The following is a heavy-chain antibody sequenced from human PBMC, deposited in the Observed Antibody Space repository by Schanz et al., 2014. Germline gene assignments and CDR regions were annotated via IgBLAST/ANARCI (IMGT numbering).Heavy chain of an antibody. D-gene: IGHD4-17*01. Sequence: QVRLVQSGAEVKKPGSSVKVSCKSSGATFTSFAFGWGRQAPGQGFEWVGSIIPPLRQTRYAQKFEERVIITADTSTTTVYMDLASLTSDDTAVYFCARIIDGDYLYWGQGTLVTVSS. CDR2: IIPPLRQT. CDR3: ARIIDGDYLY. J-gene: IGHJ4*02. CDR1: GATFTSFA. V-gene: IGHV1-69*04.